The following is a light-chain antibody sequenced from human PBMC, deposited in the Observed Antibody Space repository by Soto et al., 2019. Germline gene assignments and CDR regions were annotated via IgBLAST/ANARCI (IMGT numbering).Light chain of an antibody. CDR1: QSISTY. V-gene: IGKV3-11*01. CDR2: DAS. J-gene: IGKJ4*01. Sequence: LTQSPASLSSSLGDRVTLSCRASQSISTYLDWYQQKPGQAPRLLIYDASNWVSGIPSRFSGSGSGTDFTLTIGSLQPEDFAIYYCQQRGSSPLTFGRGTKVEI. CDR3: QQRGSSPLT.